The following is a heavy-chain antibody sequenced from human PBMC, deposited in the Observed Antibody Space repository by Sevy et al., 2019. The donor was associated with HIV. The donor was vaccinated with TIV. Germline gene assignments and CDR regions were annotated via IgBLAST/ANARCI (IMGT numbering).Heavy chain of an antibody. CDR1: GFTFDDYA. Sequence: GGSLRLSCAASGFTFDDYAMHWVRQAPGKGLEWVSGISWNSAFIGYADSVKGRLTISRDNAKNSLYLQMNSLKPEDTAVYFCARVGDTLRFCSSTSCYFNWFDSWGQGTLVTVSS. CDR3: ARVGDTLRFCSSTSCYFNWFDS. J-gene: IGHJ5*01. D-gene: IGHD2-2*01. V-gene: IGHV3-9*01. CDR2: ISWNSAFI.